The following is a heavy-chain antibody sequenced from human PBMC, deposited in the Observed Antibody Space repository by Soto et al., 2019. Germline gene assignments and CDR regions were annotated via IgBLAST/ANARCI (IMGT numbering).Heavy chain of an antibody. CDR3: ASEYSSGWYNYYYGMDV. J-gene: IGHJ6*02. CDR1: GFTFSSYW. V-gene: IGHV3-74*01. D-gene: IGHD6-19*01. Sequence: GGSLRLSCAASGFTFSSYWMHWVRQAPGKGLVWVSRINSDGSSTSYADYVKGRFTISRDNAKNTLYLQMNSLRAEDTAVYYCASEYSSGWYNYYYGMDVWGQGTTVTVS. CDR2: INSDGSST.